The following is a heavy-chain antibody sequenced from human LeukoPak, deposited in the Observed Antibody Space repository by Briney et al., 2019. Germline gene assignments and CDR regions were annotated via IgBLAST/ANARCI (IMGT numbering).Heavy chain of an antibody. V-gene: IGHV7-4-1*02. D-gene: IGHD1-26*01. CDR1: GYTFTSYA. CDR3: ARRYRGSGSHLFDY. Sequence: ASVKVSCKASGYTFTSYAMNWVRQAPGQGLEWMGWINTNTGNPTYAQGFTGRFVFSLDTSVSTAYLQISSLKAEDTAVYYCARRYRGSGSHLFDYWGQGTLVTVSS. CDR2: INTNTGNP. J-gene: IGHJ4*02.